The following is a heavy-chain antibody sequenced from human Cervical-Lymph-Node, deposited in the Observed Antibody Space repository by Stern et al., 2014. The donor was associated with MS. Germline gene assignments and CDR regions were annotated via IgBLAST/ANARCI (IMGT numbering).Heavy chain of an antibody. CDR3: ARDSYDSSGYLDAFDI. CDR2: ISSSSSYI. V-gene: IGHV3-21*01. CDR1: GFTFSSYS. Sequence: EVQLVESGGGLVKPGGSLRLSCAASGFTFSSYSMNWVRQAPGKGLEWVSSISSSSSYIYYADSVKGRFTISRDNAKNSLYLQMTSLRAEDTAVYYCARDSYDSSGYLDAFDIWGQGTMVTVSS. J-gene: IGHJ3*02. D-gene: IGHD3-22*01.